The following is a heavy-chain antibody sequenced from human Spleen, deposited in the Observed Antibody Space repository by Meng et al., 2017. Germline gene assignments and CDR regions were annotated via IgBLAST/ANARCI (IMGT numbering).Heavy chain of an antibody. V-gene: IGHV4-61*01. CDR2: IYYSGST. D-gene: IGHD3-3*01. CDR3: ARNDFWSGYFDY. CDR1: GGSVSSGSYY. Sequence: QGSGPGLVGPSGTLPLTCTVSGGSVSSGSYYWSWIRQPPGKGLEWIGYIYYSGSTNYNPSLKSRVTISVDTSKNQFSLKLSSVTAADTAVYYCARNDFWSGYFDYWGQGTLVTVSS. J-gene: IGHJ4*02.